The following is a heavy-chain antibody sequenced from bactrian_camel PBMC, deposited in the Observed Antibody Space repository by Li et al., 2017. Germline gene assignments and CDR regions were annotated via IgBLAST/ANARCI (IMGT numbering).Heavy chain of an antibody. Sequence: VQLVESGGGSVQPGESLRLSCVASGFDFSDYAMSWVRQAPGKGLEWVSACNSGGTNTYYASSVKGRFTISKDNADNTVYLQMNSLKPEDTAMYYCADAFPYNYWGQGTQVTVS. J-gene: IGHJ4*01. V-gene: IGHV3S40*01. CDR3: ADAFPYNY. CDR1: GFDFSDYA. CDR2: CNSGGTNT.